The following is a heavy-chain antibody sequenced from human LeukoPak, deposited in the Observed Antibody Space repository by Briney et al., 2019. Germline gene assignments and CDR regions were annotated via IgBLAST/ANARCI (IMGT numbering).Heavy chain of an antibody. J-gene: IGHJ4*02. Sequence: ASVKVSCKASGYTVTSYDINWVRPATGQGLEWMGWMNPNSGNTGYAQKFQGRVTITRNTSISTAYMELSSLRSEDTAVYYCARDPGYFDWLKDFDYWGQGTLVTVSS. D-gene: IGHD3-9*01. CDR1: GYTVTSYD. V-gene: IGHV1-8*01. CDR3: ARDPGYFDWLKDFDY. CDR2: MNPNSGNT.